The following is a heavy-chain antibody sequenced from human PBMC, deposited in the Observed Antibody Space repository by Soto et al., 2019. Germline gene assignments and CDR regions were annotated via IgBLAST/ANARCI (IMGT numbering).Heavy chain of an antibody. CDR1: GFTFSNAW. CDR2: IKSKTDGGTT. Sequence: EVQLVESGGGLVKPGGSLRLSCAASGFTFSNAWMNWVRQAPGKGLEWVGRIKSKTDGGTTDYAAPVKGRFTISRDESKNTLYLQMNSLKTEDTAVYYCTTRITMIVVVIAMDYWGQGTLVTVSS. D-gene: IGHD3-22*01. CDR3: TTRITMIVVVIAMDY. J-gene: IGHJ4*02. V-gene: IGHV3-15*07.